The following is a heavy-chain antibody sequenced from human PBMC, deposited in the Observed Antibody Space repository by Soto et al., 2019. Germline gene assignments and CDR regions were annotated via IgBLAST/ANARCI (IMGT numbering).Heavy chain of an antibody. CDR1: KFTFNNYW. CDR3: ARDLPLTWLHAFGI. Sequence: GGSLRLSCAASKFTFNNYWMHWVRQAPGKGLEWVSRINSDGSSKGYADSVKGRFTISRDNAKNSLYLQMNSLRAEDTAVYYCARDLPLTWLHAFGIWGQGTMVTVSS. J-gene: IGHJ3*02. CDR2: INSDGSSK. D-gene: IGHD5-18*01. V-gene: IGHV3-74*01.